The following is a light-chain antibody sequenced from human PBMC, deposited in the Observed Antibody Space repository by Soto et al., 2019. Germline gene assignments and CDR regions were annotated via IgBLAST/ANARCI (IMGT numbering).Light chain of an antibody. CDR1: QDISSY. CDR3: QQVKRDLPLT. V-gene: IGKV1-9*01. CDR2: AAS. J-gene: IGKJ4*01. Sequence: IQLTQSPSSLSASVGDRVIITCRASQDISSYVAWYQQKPGKAPKVLIYAASTVHSGVPSRFSGSGSGTEFTLTIDSLQPDDFATYYCQQVKRDLPLTLGGGTKVDIK.